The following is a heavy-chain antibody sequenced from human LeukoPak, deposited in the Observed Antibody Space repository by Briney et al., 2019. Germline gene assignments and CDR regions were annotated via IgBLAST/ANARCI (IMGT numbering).Heavy chain of an antibody. CDR2: INPNSGGT. Sequence: ASVKVSCKASGYTFTGYYMHWVRQAPGQGLEWMGWINPNSGGTNYAQKFQGRVTMTRDTSISTAYMELSSLRSEDTAVYYCARVNSYGYYYYYYGMDVWGQGTTVTVSS. CDR1: GYTFTGYY. D-gene: IGHD5-18*01. CDR3: ARVNSYGYYYYYYGMDV. V-gene: IGHV1-2*02. J-gene: IGHJ6*02.